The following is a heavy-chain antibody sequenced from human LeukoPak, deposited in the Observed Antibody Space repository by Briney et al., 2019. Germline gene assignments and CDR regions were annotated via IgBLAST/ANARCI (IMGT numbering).Heavy chain of an antibody. J-gene: IGHJ5*02. Sequence: ASVKVSCKASGYTFNTYYIHWARQAPGQGLGWMGIANPSGGVTGNAQKFQGRLSMTKDTSTSTVYMELSSLRSEDTAVYYCARVWQENMIRGGFDPWGQGTLVTVSS. CDR2: ANPSGGVT. D-gene: IGHD3-10*01. CDR1: GYTFNTYY. CDR3: ARVWQENMIRGGFDP. V-gene: IGHV1-46*02.